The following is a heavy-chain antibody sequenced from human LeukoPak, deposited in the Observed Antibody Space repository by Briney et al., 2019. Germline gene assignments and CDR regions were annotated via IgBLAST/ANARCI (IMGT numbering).Heavy chain of an antibody. D-gene: IGHD6-13*01. Sequence: GGSLRLSCVASGFTFSNYGMHWVRQAPGKGLEWMAFIRYDGTNKYYADSVKGRFTISRDDSKNTLYLQMNSLRPEDTAVYYCARAGGGIAAAGNWGQGTLVTVSS. CDR2: IRYDGTNK. V-gene: IGHV3-30*02. J-gene: IGHJ4*02. CDR3: ARAGGGIAAAGN. CDR1: GFTFSNYG.